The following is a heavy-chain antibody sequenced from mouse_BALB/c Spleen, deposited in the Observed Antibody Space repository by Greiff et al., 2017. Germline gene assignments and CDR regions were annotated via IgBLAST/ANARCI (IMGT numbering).Heavy chain of an antibody. Sequence: EVKLVESGPELVKPGASVKISCKASGYSFTGYYMHWVKQSHVKSLEWIGRINPYNGATSYNQNFKDKASLTVDKSSSTAYMELHSLTSEDSAVYYCARYRYDDGFAYWGQGTLVTVSA. D-gene: IGHD2-14*01. CDR1: GYSFTGYY. CDR3: ARYRYDDGFAY. V-gene: IGHV1-31*01. CDR2: INPYNGAT. J-gene: IGHJ3*01.